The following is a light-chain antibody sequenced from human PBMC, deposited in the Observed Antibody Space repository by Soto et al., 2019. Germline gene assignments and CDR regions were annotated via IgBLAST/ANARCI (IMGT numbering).Light chain of an antibody. CDR2: AAS. CDR1: ADVRPD. CDR3: LQNNSYPYT. V-gene: IGKV1-17*01. Sequence: DIPLTQSPSALSASVGDRVPITCRASADVRPDLGWYQQKPGKASQRLIYAASILQSEVPSRFSSSGSGTDFTLTSSSLEAEDFATYYCLQNNSYPYTFGQGTKLEIK. J-gene: IGKJ2*01.